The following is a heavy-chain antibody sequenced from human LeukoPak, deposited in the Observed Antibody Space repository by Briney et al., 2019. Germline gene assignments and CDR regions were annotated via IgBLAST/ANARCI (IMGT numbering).Heavy chain of an antibody. CDR3: ARSTGIAVASDAFDI. J-gene: IGHJ3*02. Sequence: GGSLRLSCAASGFTFSDYYMSWIREAPGKGLGWGSYISSSSSYTNYADSVKGRFTISRDNAKNSLYLQMHSLRAEDTAVYYCARSTGIAVASDAFDIWGQGTMVTVSS. V-gene: IGHV3-11*03. D-gene: IGHD6-19*01. CDR1: GFTFSDYY. CDR2: ISSSSSYT.